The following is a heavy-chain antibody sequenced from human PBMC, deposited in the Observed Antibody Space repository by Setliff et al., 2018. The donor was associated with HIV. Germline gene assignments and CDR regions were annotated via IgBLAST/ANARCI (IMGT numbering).Heavy chain of an antibody. Sequence: SETLSLTCTVSGYSISSGYYWGWIRQPPGKGLELIGSIYHSGSTYYNPSLKSRVTISVDTSKNQFSLKLSSVTAADTAVYYCARAMRGVVVTNMYYYGMDVWGQGTTVTVSS. D-gene: IGHD2-21*02. V-gene: IGHV4-38-2*02. CDR1: GYSISSGYY. CDR3: ARAMRGVVVTNMYYYGMDV. J-gene: IGHJ6*02. CDR2: IYHSGST.